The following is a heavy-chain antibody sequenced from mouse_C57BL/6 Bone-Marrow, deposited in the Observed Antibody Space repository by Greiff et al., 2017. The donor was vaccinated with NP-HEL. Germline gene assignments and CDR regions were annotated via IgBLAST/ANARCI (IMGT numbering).Heavy chain of an antibody. CDR3: RLEYGSSYDYFDY. V-gene: IGHV1-54*01. D-gene: IGHD1-1*01. Sequence: QVQLQQSGAELVRPGTSVKVSCKASGYAFTNYLIEWVKQRPGQGLEWIGVINPGSGGTNYNEKFKGKATLTADKSSSTAYMQLSSLTSEDSAVDVWRLEYGSSYDYFDYWGQGTTLTVSS. J-gene: IGHJ2*01. CDR1: GYAFTNYL. CDR2: INPGSGGT.